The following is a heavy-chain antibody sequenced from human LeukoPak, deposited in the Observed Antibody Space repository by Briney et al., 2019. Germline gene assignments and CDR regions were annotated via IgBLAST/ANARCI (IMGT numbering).Heavy chain of an antibody. J-gene: IGHJ3*02. CDR3: ARVSTIAARPYAFDI. CDR2: INPSGGST. Sequence: GASVKVSCKASGYTFISYYMHWVRQAPGQGLEWRGRINPSGGSTSYAQKFQGRVTMTRDTSTSTLYMELSSLRSEDTAVYYCARVSTIAARPYAFDIWGQGTMVTVSS. V-gene: IGHV1-46*01. D-gene: IGHD6-6*01. CDR1: GYTFISYY.